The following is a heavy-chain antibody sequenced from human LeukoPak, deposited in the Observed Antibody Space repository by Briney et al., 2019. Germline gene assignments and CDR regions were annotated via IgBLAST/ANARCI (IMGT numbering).Heavy chain of an antibody. V-gene: IGHV4-59*12. J-gene: IGHJ4*02. Sequence: PSETLSLTCTVSGGSISSYYWSWIRQPPGKGLEWIGYIYYSGSTNYNPSLKSRVTISVDTSKNQFSLKLSSVTAADTAVYYCARDVMGATSDWGQGTLVTVSS. CDR2: IYYSGST. D-gene: IGHD1-26*01. CDR3: ARDVMGATSD. CDR1: GGSISSYY.